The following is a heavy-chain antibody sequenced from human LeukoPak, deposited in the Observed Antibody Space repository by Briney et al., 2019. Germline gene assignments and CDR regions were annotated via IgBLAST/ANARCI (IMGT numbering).Heavy chain of an antibody. CDR3: TTDGGIFGVVNYFDF. V-gene: IGHV3-15*01. Sequence: GGSLRLSCVASGFTFSNAWMSWVRQAPGKGLEWVGRIKSKSDGGTTDYAAPVKGRFNISRDDSKNTLYLQMNSLKTEDAAVYYCTTDGGIFGVVNYFDFWGQGTLVTVSS. CDR1: GFTFSNAW. J-gene: IGHJ4*02. D-gene: IGHD3-3*01. CDR2: IKSKSDGGTT.